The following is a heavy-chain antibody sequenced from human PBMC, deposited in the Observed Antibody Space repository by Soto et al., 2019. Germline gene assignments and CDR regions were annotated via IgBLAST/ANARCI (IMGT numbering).Heavy chain of an antibody. D-gene: IGHD3-3*01. Sequence: EVQLVESGGGLVQPGGSLRLSCAASGFTFSSYWMSWVRQAPGKGLEWVANIKEDGSDMYYVDSVKGRFTISRDNAKNPLYLQMNSLRAEDTDVYYCATEVWVYYDFWSGYSEYWGQGTLVTVSS. V-gene: IGHV3-7*01. CDR2: IKEDGSDM. CDR3: ATEVWVYYDFWSGYSEY. CDR1: GFTFSSYW. J-gene: IGHJ4*02.